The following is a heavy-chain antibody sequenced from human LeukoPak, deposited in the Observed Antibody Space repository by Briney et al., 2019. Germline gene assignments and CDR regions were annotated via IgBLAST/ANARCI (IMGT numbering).Heavy chain of an antibody. CDR1: GGTFSSYA. CDR2: IIPILGIA. V-gene: IGHV1-69*04. D-gene: IGHD3-22*01. CDR3: ARSPRNYYDSSGYYAPYYFDY. J-gene: IGHJ4*02. Sequence: SVKVSCKASGGTFSSYAISWVRQAPGQGLEWMGRIIPILGIANYAQKFQGRVTITADKSTSTAYMELSSLRSEDTAVYYCARSPRNYYDSSGYYAPYYFDYWGQGTLVTVSS.